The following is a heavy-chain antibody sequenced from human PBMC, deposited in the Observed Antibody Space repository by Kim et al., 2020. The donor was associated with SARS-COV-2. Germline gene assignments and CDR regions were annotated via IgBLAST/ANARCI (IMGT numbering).Heavy chain of an antibody. D-gene: IGHD3-10*01. CDR1: GGSITSISYS. CDR2: MYHTGGS. CDR3: AGSWFGDLFPAGFAP. V-gene: IGHV4-39*01. J-gene: IGHJ5*02. Sequence: SETLSLTCTVSGGSITSISYSWGWIRQTPGEKMEWIGSMYHTGGSYYNPSLKSRATISVDTSKNQFFLNVRSLTAADTAVYYGAGSWFGDLFPAGFAPWG.